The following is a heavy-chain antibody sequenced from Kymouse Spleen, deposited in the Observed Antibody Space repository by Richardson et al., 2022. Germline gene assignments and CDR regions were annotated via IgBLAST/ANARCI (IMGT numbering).Heavy chain of an antibody. Sequence: QLQLQESGPGLVKPSETLSLTCTVSGGSISSSSYYWGWIRQPPGKGLEWIGSIYYSGSTYYNPSLKSRVTISVDTSKNQFSLKLSSVTAADTAVYYCARAPLYYYGSGSYYNPFDYWGQGTLVTVSS. CDR1: GGSISSSSYY. J-gene: IGHJ4*02. V-gene: IGHV4-39*01. CDR3: ARAPLYYYGSGSYYNPFDY. D-gene: IGHD3-10*01. CDR2: IYYSGST.